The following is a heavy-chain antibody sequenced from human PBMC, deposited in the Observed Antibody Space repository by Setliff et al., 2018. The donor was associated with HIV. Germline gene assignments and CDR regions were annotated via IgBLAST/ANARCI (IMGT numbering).Heavy chain of an antibody. D-gene: IGHD4-4*01. Sequence: GGSLRLSCAASGFTFSRHWMSWVRQAPGKGLEWVASIKDDGREEDYADSVKGRFTISRDNAKNSLYLQMTDLRVEDTAVYYCVPESNTFVYWGPGTLVTVSS. CDR2: IKDDGREE. V-gene: IGHV3-7*03. CDR1: GFTFSRHW. CDR3: VPESNTFVY. J-gene: IGHJ4*02.